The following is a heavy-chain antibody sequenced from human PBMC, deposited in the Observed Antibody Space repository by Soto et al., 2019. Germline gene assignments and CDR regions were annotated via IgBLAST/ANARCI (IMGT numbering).Heavy chain of an antibody. Sequence: GGSLRLSCAASGFIFSDHYMDWVRQAPGKGLEWVGRTRDKAHSYTTEYAASVKGRFIISRDDSKNSLFLQMNSLKTEDTAVYYCARVRSSSWGLDAFDIWGQGTMVTV. CDR2: TRDKAHSYTT. J-gene: IGHJ3*02. CDR1: GFIFSDHY. D-gene: IGHD6-13*01. CDR3: ARVRSSSWGLDAFDI. V-gene: IGHV3-72*01.